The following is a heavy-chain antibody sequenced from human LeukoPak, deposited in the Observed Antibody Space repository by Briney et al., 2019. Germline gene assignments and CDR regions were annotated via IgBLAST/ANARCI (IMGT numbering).Heavy chain of an antibody. CDR3: ARGGYSYGYQDNWFDP. D-gene: IGHD5-18*01. Sequence: GGSLRLSCAASGFTFSSYAMHWVRQAPGKGLEWVAVISYDGSNKYYADSVKGRFTISRDNSKSTLYLQVNSLRAEDTAVYYCARGGYSYGYQDNWFDPWGQGTLVTVSS. V-gene: IGHV3-30-3*01. CDR1: GFTFSSYA. CDR2: ISYDGSNK. J-gene: IGHJ5*02.